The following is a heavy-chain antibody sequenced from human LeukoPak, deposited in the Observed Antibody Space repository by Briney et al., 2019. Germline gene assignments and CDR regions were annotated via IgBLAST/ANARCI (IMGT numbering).Heavy chain of an antibody. Sequence: PGGSLRLSCAASGFTFSTYSMNWVRQAPGKGLEWVSSISSSSSYIYYADSVKGRFTISRDNAKNSLYLQMNSLRAEDTAVYYCARETKSGSYYVRDYYFDYWGQGTLVTVSS. CDR3: ARETKSGSYYVRDYYFDY. CDR1: GFTFSTYS. J-gene: IGHJ4*02. CDR2: ISSSSSYI. D-gene: IGHD1-26*01. V-gene: IGHV3-21*01.